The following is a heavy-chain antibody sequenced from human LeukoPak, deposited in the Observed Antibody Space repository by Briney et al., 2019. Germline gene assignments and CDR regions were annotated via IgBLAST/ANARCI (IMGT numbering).Heavy chain of an antibody. D-gene: IGHD3-16*01. Sequence: SETLSLTCTVSGGSISSYYWSWIRQPPGKGLEWIGYIYYSGSTNYNPSLKSRVTISVDTSKNQFSLKLSSVTAADTAMYYCAIFGGYLGVTGAYYFDNWGQGTLVTVSS. V-gene: IGHV4-59*01. CDR2: IYYSGST. CDR1: GGSISSYY. J-gene: IGHJ4*02. CDR3: AIFGGYLGVTGAYYFDN.